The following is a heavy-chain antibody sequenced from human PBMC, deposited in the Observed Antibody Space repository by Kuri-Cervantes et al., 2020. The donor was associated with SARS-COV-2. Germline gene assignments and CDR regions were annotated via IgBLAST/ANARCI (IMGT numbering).Heavy chain of an antibody. V-gene: IGHV3-30*02. CDR1: GFTFSGSA. J-gene: IGHJ6*03. CDR3: ARDHSSRAPGTPPYYMDV. Sequence: GESLKISCAASGFTFSGSAMHWVRQAPGKGLEWVAFIRYDGSNKYYADSVKGRFTISRDNSKNTLYLQMNSLRSEDTAVYYCARDHSSRAPGTPPYYMDVWGKGTTVTVSS. D-gene: IGHD6-13*01. CDR2: IRYDGSNK.